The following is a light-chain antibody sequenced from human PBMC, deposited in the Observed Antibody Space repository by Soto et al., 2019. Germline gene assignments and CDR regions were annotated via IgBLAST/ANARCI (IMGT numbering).Light chain of an antibody. CDR1: HGLLSSDGNTY. CDR3: MQGAQGPRT. Sequence: DVVITQSPLSLPVNSPHSASISCSSVHGLLSSDGNTYLAWLEQRPGHSPRRLIYRVSVRDSGVLDRFSGSGSGTDFTLKISRVEAEDVGVYYCMQGAQGPRTFGQGTKVDIK. CDR2: RVS. V-gene: IGKV2-30*01. J-gene: IGKJ1*01.